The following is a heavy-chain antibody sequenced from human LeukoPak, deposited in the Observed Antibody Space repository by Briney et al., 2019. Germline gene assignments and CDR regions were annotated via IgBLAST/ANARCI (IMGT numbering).Heavy chain of an antibody. CDR1: GYTLTRVS. Sequence: ASVKVSCKVSGYTLTRVSIHWVRQVPGKGLEWMGGFNAEEGKIIVAQRFQGRVTMTEDTPADTAYMELKSLRSEDTAVYFCAAERGLHGFAIWGQGTLVTVYS. CDR2: FNAEEGKI. J-gene: IGHJ3*02. CDR3: AAERGLHGFAI. V-gene: IGHV1-24*01.